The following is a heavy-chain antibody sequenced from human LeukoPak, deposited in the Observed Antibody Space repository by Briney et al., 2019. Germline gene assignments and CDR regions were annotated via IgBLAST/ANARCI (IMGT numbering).Heavy chain of an antibody. CDR2: IYYSGST. D-gene: IGHD3-10*01. J-gene: IGHJ4*02. V-gene: IGHV4-59*01. CDR3: ARSHGSGSYYNLNDY. CDR1: GFTFSSYA. Sequence: GSLRLSCAASGFTFSSYAMSWVRQAPGKGLEWIGSIYYSGSTYYNPSLRSRVTISVDTSKNQFSLKLNSVTAADTAVYYCARSHGSGSYYNLNDYWGQGTLVTVSS.